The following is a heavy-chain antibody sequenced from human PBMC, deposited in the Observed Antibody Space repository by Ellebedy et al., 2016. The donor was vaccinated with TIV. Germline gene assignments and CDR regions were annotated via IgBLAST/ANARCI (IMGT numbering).Heavy chain of an antibody. Sequence: GESLKISCKGSGYSFTNYWIGWVRQMPGKGLEWMGIINPGDSDTSYSPSLQGQVTISADKSNSTAYLQWSSLKASDTAMYYGSRRLVVGNQYDAFDIWGQGTMVTVSS. CDR3: SRRLVVGNQYDAFDI. D-gene: IGHD2-21*01. CDR1: GYSFTNYW. V-gene: IGHV5-51*01. J-gene: IGHJ3*02. CDR2: INPGDSDT.